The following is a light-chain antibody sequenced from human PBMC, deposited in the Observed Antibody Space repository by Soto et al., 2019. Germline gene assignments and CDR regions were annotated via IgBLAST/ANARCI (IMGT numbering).Light chain of an antibody. Sequence: QSALTQPASVSGSPGRSITISCTGTNSDIGGYNYVSWYQHHPGKAPKLIIYEVSNRPSGVSNRFSGSKFGNTASLTVSGLQAEDEADYSCCSYSSSGTPKWVFGGGTKLTVL. CDR2: EVS. CDR3: CSYSSSGTPKWV. J-gene: IGLJ2*01. V-gene: IGLV2-14*01. CDR1: NSDIGGYNY.